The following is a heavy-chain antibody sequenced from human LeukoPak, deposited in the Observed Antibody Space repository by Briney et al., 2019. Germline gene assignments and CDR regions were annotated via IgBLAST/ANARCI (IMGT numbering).Heavy chain of an antibody. CDR2: IYSGGST. D-gene: IGHD2-15*01. CDR1: GFTVSSNY. CDR3: ARVSPSVVYYFDY. V-gene: IGHV3-53*01. J-gene: IGHJ4*02. Sequence: GGSLRLSCAASGFTVSSNYMSWARQAPGKGLEWVSVIYSGGSTYYADSVKGRFTISRDNSKNTLYLQMNSLRAEDTAVYYCARVSPSVVYYFDYWGQGTLVTVSS.